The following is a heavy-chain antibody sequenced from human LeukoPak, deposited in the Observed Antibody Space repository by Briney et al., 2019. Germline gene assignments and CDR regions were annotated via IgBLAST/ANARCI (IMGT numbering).Heavy chain of an antibody. V-gene: IGHV1-18*01. CDR3: ARVTGGSGSYYFDY. CDR1: GYTFTSYG. D-gene: IGHD3-10*01. Sequence: ASVKVSCKASGYTFTSYGISWVRQAPGQGLEWMGWISAYNGNTNYAQKLQGRVTMTTDTSTSTAYMELRSLRSDDTAVYYRARVTGGSGSYYFDYWGQGTLVTVSS. CDR2: ISAYNGNT. J-gene: IGHJ4*02.